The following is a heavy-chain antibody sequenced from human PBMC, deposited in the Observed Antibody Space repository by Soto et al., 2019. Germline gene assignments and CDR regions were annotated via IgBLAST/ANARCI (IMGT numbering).Heavy chain of an antibody. D-gene: IGHD5-18*01. CDR3: AGADTAMAPGYYYGMDV. CDR1: GGTFSSYA. V-gene: IGHV1-69*13. CDR2: IIPIFGTA. Sequence: SVKVSCKASGGTFSSYAISWVRQAPGQGPEWMGGIIPIFGTANYAQKFQGRVTITADESTSTAYMELSSLRSEDTAVYYCAGADTAMAPGYYYGMDVWGQGTTVTVSS. J-gene: IGHJ6*02.